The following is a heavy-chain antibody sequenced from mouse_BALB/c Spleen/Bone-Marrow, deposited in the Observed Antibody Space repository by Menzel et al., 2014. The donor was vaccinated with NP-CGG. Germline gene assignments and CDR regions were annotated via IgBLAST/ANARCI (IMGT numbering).Heavy chain of an antibody. CDR3: PSYDLSTRAFAY. D-gene: IGHD3-3*01. J-gene: IGHJ3*01. Sequence: QVQLQQSGAELVRPRASVKLSCKASGYSFTSYWMNWVKQRPGQGLEWIGMIHLSDSESRLNQKFKVKATLTVDKSSSTAYIQLSSPTSEDSAVYYCPSYDLSTRAFAYWGQGTLVTVSA. V-gene: IGHV1-74*01. CDR2: IHLSDSES. CDR1: GYSFTSYW.